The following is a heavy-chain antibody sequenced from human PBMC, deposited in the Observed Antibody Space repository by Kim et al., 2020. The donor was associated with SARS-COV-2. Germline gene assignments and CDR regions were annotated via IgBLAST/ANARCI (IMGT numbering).Heavy chain of an antibody. Sequence: SETLSLTCTVSGYSISSGYYWGWIRQPPGKGLEWIGSIYHSGSTYYNPSLKSRVTISVDTSKNQFSLKLSSVTAADTAVYYCAREGGAYCSGGSCRGWFDPWGQGTLVTVSS. V-gene: IGHV4-38-2*02. D-gene: IGHD2-15*01. J-gene: IGHJ5*02. CDR3: AREGGAYCSGGSCRGWFDP. CDR2: IYHSGST. CDR1: GYSISSGYY.